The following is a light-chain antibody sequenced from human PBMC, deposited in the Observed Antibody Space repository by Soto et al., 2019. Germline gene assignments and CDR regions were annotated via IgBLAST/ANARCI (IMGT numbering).Light chain of an antibody. V-gene: IGLV2-14*01. CDR1: SSDVGGYNY. CDR3: SSYTSSSTHVV. Sequence: QSALTQHASVSGSPGQSITISCTGTSSDVGGYNYVSWYQQHPGKAPKLMIYEVSHRPSGVSNRFSGSKSGNAASLTISGLQAEDEADYSCSSYTSSSTHVVFGVGTKLTVL. J-gene: IGLJ2*01. CDR2: EVS.